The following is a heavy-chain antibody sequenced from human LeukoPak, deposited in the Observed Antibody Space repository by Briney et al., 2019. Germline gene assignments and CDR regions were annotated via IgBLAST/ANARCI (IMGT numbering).Heavy chain of an antibody. CDR3: ARGGNIVVVPAAILSHFDY. D-gene: IGHD2-2*02. CDR2: ISGSGGST. J-gene: IGHJ4*02. V-gene: IGHV3-23*01. Sequence: GGSLRLSCAASGFTFSSYAMSWVRQAPGKGLEWVSAISGSGGSTYYADSVKGRFTISRDNSKNTLYLQMNSLRAEDTAVYYCARGGNIVVVPAAILSHFDYWGQGTLVTVSS. CDR1: GFTFSSYA.